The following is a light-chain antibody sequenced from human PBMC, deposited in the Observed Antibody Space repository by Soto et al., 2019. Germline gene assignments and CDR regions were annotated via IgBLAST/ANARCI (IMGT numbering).Light chain of an antibody. CDR1: QSVSSN. CDR2: GAS. V-gene: IGKV3-15*01. CDR3: QQYNNYWT. J-gene: IGKJ1*01. Sequence: EILITQSPATLSVSPGERATLSCRASQSVSSNLAWYQQKPGQAPRLLIYGASTRATGIPARLSGSGSATEFTLTISSLQPDDFATYYCQQYNNYWTFGQGTKVDIK.